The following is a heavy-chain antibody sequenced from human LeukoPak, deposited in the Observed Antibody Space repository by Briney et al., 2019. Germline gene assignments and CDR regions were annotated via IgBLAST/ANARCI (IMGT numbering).Heavy chain of an antibody. CDR3: ARDLRERSSGLRWFDP. Sequence: GGSLRLSCAASGFTVSSNYMSWVRQAPGKELEWVSVIYSGGSTYYADSVKGRFTISRDNSKNTLYLQMNSLRAEDTAVYYCARDLRERSSGLRWFDPWGQGTLVTVSS. D-gene: IGHD3-22*01. J-gene: IGHJ5*02. CDR1: GFTVSSNY. CDR2: IYSGGST. V-gene: IGHV3-53*05.